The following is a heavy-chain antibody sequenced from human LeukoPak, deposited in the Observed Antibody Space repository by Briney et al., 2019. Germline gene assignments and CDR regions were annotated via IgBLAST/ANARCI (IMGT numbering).Heavy chain of an antibody. D-gene: IGHD3-16*01. CDR2: IYLGDFDT. CDR1: GYSFANYW. CDR3: ARHDGGRNAFDI. V-gene: IGHV5-51*01. J-gene: IGHJ3*02. Sequence: GESLKISCEGFGYSFANYWIAWVRQMPGKGLEWMGIIYLGDFDTRYSPSFKGQVTISAERSIRTVYLQWSSLKASDTAMYYCARHDGGRNAFDIWGQGTMVTVSS.